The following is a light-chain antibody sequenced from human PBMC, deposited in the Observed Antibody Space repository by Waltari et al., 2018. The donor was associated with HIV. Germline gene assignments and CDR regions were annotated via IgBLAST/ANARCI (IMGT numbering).Light chain of an antibody. CDR1: SSKFGNDF. CDR2: DND. V-gene: IGLV1-51*01. Sequence: QSVLTQPPSVSAAPGQKVTISCSGSSSKFGNDFVSWYQHLPGAAPKLLIYDNDERPSGISGSISGSKSGTSATLGSTGLQTGDAADYYCGTWDTSLGAGVFGGGTKLTVL. CDR3: GTWDTSLGAGV. J-gene: IGLJ3*02.